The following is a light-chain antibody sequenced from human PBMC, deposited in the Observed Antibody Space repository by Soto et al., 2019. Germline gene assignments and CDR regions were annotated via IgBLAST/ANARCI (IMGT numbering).Light chain of an antibody. Sequence: QSVLTQPASVSGSPGQSITISCTGTISDVGGYNYVSWYQQHPGKVPKLMIYEVSNRPAGVSNRFSGSKSGNTAFLTISGLQAEDEADYYCSSFTSSSTLEVFGGGTKLTVL. CDR3: SSFTSSSTLEV. CDR1: ISDVGGYNY. J-gene: IGLJ3*02. V-gene: IGLV2-14*01. CDR2: EVS.